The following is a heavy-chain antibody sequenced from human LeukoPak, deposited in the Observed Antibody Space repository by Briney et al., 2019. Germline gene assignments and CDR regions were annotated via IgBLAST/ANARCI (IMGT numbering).Heavy chain of an antibody. D-gene: IGHD3-3*01. V-gene: IGHV1-18*01. CDR1: GYTFTSYG. CDR2: ISAYNGNT. J-gene: IGHJ4*02. CDR3: ARGADFWSGYVESDY. Sequence: ASVKVSCKASGYTFTSYGISWVRQAPGQGLEWMGWISAYNGNTNYAQKLQGRVTTTTDTSTSTAYMELRSLRSDDTAVYYCARGADFWSGYVESDYWGQGTLVTVSS.